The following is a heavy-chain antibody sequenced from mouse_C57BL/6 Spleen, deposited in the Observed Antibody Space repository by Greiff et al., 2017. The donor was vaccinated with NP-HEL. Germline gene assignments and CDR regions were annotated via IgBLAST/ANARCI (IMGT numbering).Heavy chain of an antibody. D-gene: IGHD1-1*01. CDR3: ARVYYGSSPWYFDV. CDR2: ISSGSSTI. Sequence: EVQLVESGGGLVKPGGSLKLSCAASGFTFSDYGMHWVRQAPEKGLEWVAYISSGSSTIYYADTVKGRFTISRDNAKNTLFLQMTSLRSEDTAMYYCARVYYGSSPWYFDVWGTGTTVTVSS. V-gene: IGHV5-17*01. J-gene: IGHJ1*03. CDR1: GFTFSDYG.